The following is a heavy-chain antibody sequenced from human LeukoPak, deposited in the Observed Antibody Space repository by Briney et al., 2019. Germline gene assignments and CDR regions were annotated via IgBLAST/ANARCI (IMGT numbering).Heavy chain of an antibody. CDR2: ISGRGGST. CDR1: GFTFSSYA. V-gene: IGHV3-23*01. Sequence: GGSLRLSCAASGFTFSSYAMSWVRQAPGKGLEWVSAISGRGGSTYYADSVKGRFTISRDNSKNTLYLQMNSLRAEDTAVYYCAKDGMTMIVVVNPGYAFDIWGQGTMVTGSS. CDR3: AKDGMTMIVVVNPGYAFDI. J-gene: IGHJ3*02. D-gene: IGHD3-22*01.